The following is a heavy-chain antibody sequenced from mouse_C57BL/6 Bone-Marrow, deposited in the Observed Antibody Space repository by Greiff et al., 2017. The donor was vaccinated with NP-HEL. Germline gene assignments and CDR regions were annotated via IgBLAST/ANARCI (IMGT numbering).Heavy chain of an antibody. V-gene: IGHV1-74*01. CDR3: AIPYDYGSSYG. CDR2: IHPSDSDT. J-gene: IGHJ2*01. D-gene: IGHD1-1*01. CDR1: GYTFTSYW. Sequence: QVQLQQPGAELVKPGASVKVSCKASGYTFTSYWMHWVKQRPGQGLEWIGRIHPSDSDTNYNQKFKGKATLTVDKSSSTAYMQLSSLTSEDSAVYYCAIPYDYGSSYGGGQGTTLTVSS.